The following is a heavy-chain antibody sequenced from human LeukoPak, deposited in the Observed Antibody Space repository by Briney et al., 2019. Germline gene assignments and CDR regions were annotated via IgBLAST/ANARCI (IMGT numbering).Heavy chain of an antibody. CDR1: GYSISSSNW. D-gene: IGHD4-23*01. CDR2: IYYSGST. CDR3: ARSVDGGNSPFDY. Sequence: PSETLSLTCAVSGYSISSSNWWGWIRPPPGKGLEWIGYIYYSGSTYYNPSLKSRVTMSVDTSKNQFSLKLSSVTAVDTAVYYCARSVDGGNSPFDYWGQGTLVTVSS. V-gene: IGHV4-28*01. J-gene: IGHJ4*02.